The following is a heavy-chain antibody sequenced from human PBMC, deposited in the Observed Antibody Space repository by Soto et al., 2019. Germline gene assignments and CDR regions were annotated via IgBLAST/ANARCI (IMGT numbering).Heavy chain of an antibody. V-gene: IGHV3-33*01. J-gene: IGHJ6*03. CDR1: GFTFSSYG. CDR2: IWYDGSNK. D-gene: IGHD4-17*01. Sequence: QVQLVESGGGVVQPGRSLRLSCAASGFTFSSYGMHWVRQAPGKGLEWVAVIWYDGSNKYYADSVKGRFTISRDNSKNPLYLQMNSLRAEDTAVYYCARDFGDYAYYYYMDVWGKGTTVTVSS. CDR3: ARDFGDYAYYYYMDV.